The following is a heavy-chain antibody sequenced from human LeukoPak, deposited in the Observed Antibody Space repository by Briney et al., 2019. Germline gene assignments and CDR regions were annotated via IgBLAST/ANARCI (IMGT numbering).Heavy chain of an antibody. CDR1: GGSISSYY. Sequence: SETLSLTCTVSGGSISSYYWSWIRQPPGKGLEWIGYIYHSGNTNYNPSLKSRVTISVDTSKNQFSLKLSSVTAADTAVYYCARGNLVRGYLDDFDIWGQGTMVTVSS. CDR3: ARGNLVRGYLDDFDI. J-gene: IGHJ3*02. V-gene: IGHV4-59*08. CDR2: IYHSGNT. D-gene: IGHD3-10*01.